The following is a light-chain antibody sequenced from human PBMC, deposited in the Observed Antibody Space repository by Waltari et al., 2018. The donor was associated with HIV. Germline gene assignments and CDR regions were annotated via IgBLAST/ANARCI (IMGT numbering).Light chain of an antibody. J-gene: IGKJ1*01. CDR2: KAS. CDR1: QNIVRW. Sequence: DIQMTQSPPTLSASIGDRVTITCRASQNIVRWLAWYQQKPGKAPKLLIYKASLLESGGPSRFSGSGSGTDFALTISSLQPVDSATYYCQQYNSSPWAFGQGTTVEIK. CDR3: QQYNSSPWA. V-gene: IGKV1-5*03.